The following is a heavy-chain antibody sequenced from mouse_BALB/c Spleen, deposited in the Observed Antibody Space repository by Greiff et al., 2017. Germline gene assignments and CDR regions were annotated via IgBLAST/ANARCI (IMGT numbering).Heavy chain of an antibody. Sequence: EVQRVESGGGLVKPGGSLKLSCAASGFTFSSYAMSWVRQTPEKRLEWVASISSGGSTYYPDSVKGRFTISRDNARNILYLQMSSLGSEDTAMYYCARKGDYVYYFDYWGQGTTLTVSS. CDR1: GFTFSSYA. CDR3: ARKGDYVYYFDY. V-gene: IGHV5-6-5*01. J-gene: IGHJ2*01. CDR2: ISSGGST. D-gene: IGHD2-4*01.